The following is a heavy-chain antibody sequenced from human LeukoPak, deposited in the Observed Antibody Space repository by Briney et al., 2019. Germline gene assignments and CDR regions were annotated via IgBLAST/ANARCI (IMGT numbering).Heavy chain of an antibody. CDR2: FDPEDGET. D-gene: IGHD6-6*01. J-gene: IGHJ5*02. Sequence: ASVKVSCKVSGYTLTELSMHWVRQAPGKGLEWMGGFDPEDGETIYAQKFQGRVTMTENTSTDTAYMELSSLRSEDTAVYYCATDTRSSSSYWFDPWGQGTLATVSS. V-gene: IGHV1-24*01. CDR1: GYTLTELS. CDR3: ATDTRSSSSYWFDP.